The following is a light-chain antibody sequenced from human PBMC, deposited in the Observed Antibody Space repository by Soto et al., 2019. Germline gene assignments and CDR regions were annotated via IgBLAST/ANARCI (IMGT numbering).Light chain of an antibody. V-gene: IGKV3-11*01. J-gene: IGKJ4*01. CDR2: DAS. Sequence: VLTQAPATLSLSPGERATLSCRASQSVSSYLAWYQQKPGQAPRLLIYDASNRATGIPARFSGSGSGTDFTLTISSLEPEDFAVYYCQQRSNWPPLTFGGGTKVDIK. CDR1: QSVSSY. CDR3: QQRSNWPPLT.